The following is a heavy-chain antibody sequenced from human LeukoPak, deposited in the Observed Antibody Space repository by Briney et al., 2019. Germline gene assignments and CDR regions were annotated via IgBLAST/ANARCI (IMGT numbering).Heavy chain of an antibody. D-gene: IGHD3-22*01. J-gene: IGHJ6*02. CDR2: IYYSGST. V-gene: IGHV4-61*01. Sequence: PSETLSLTCTVSGGSVSSGTYYWSWIRQPPGKGLEWIGYIYYSGSTNYNPSLKSRVTISVDTSKNQFSLKLSSVTAADTAVYYCARGRLEYYYDSSGYYPYYYYYYGMDVWGQGTTVTVSS. CDR1: GGSVSSGTYY. CDR3: ARGRLEYYYDSSGYYPYYYYYYGMDV.